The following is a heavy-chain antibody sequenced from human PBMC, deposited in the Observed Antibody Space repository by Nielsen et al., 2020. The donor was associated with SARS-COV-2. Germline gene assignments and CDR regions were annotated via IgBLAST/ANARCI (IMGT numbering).Heavy chain of an antibody. Sequence: GESLKISCAASGFTFSSYWMNWVRQAPGKGLEWVANIKQDGSEKYYGDSVKGRFTISRDNAKNSLYLQMNSLRAEDTALYYCAKISGLRGYNYGLLPDAFDIWGQGTMVTVSS. CDR1: GFTFSSYW. CDR2: IKQDGSEK. CDR3: AKISGLRGYNYGLLPDAFDI. J-gene: IGHJ3*02. D-gene: IGHD5-18*01. V-gene: IGHV3-7*03.